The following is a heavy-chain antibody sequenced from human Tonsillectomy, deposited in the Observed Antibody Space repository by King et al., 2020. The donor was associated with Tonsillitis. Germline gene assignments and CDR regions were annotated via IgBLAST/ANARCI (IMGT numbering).Heavy chain of an antibody. CDR3: ARDRGYYDSSGYYGQNWFDP. D-gene: IGHD3-22*01. CDR2: IHPSGGST. V-gene: IGHV1-46*01. Sequence: QLVQSGAEVKKPGASVKVSCKASGYTFTSYYMHWVRQAPGQGLEWMGIIHPSGGSTSYAQKFQGRVTMTRDTSTSTVYMELSSLRSEDTAVYYCARDRGYYDSSGYYGQNWFDPWGQGTLVTVSS. CDR1: GYTFTSYY. J-gene: IGHJ5*02.